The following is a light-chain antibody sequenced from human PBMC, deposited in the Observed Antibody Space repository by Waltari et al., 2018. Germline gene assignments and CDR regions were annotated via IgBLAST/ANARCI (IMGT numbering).Light chain of an antibody. CDR3: QQYFSIPPT. V-gene: IGKV4-1*01. CDR1: QSVLYSSNNKDY. Sequence: DIMMTQSPDSLAVSLGERATINCKSSQSVLYSSNNKDYLAWYQQKPGPPPKLLIYWASTRESGVPDRFSGSGSGTDFTLTISSLQAEDVAVYYCQQYFSIPPTFGGGTKVEIK. CDR2: WAS. J-gene: IGKJ4*01.